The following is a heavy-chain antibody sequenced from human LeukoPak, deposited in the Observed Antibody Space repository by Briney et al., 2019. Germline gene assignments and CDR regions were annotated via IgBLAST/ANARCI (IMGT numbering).Heavy chain of an antibody. Sequence: PSETLSLTCTVSGGSISSGGYHWSWIRQHPGKGLEWIGYIYYSGSTYYNPSLKSRVTISVDTSKNQFSLKLSSVTAADTAVYYCANTYYYDSSGYAALDIWGQGTMVTVSS. CDR3: ANTYYYDSSGYAALDI. D-gene: IGHD3-22*01. CDR2: IYYSGST. J-gene: IGHJ3*02. V-gene: IGHV4-31*03. CDR1: GGSISSGGYH.